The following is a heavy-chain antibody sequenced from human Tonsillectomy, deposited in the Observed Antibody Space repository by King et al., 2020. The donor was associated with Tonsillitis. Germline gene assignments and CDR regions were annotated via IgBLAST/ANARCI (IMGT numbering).Heavy chain of an antibody. J-gene: IGHJ5*02. CDR3: GRGPGARRAAPVTCTWFDP. Sequence: QLVQSGAEVKKPGASVQISCKASGYTFTSYFIHWVRQAPGQGLEWMGTINPSAGRASYAQKFQGSVTMTSDTDTSTVYMEMSSLRFEDSAVYYCGRGPGARRAAPVTCTWFDPWGQGTLVIVSS. CDR1: GYTFTSYF. D-gene: IGHD6-13*01. V-gene: IGHV1-46*03. CDR2: INPSAGRA.